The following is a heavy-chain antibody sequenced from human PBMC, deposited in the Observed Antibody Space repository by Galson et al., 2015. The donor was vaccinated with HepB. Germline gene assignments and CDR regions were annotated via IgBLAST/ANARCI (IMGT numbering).Heavy chain of an antibody. D-gene: IGHD3-22*01. CDR1: GFTVSSNY. V-gene: IGHV3-53*01. Sequence: SLRLSCAASGFTVSSNYMSWVRQAPGKGLEWVSVIYSGGSTYYADSVKGRFTISRDNSKDTLYLQMNSLRAEDTAVYYCARGPNDSSGYYARTWYFDLWGRGTLVTVSS. CDR3: ARGPNDSSGYYARTWYFDL. J-gene: IGHJ2*01. CDR2: IYSGGST.